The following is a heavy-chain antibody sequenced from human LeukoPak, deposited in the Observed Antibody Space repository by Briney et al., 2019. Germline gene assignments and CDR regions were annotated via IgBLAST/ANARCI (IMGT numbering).Heavy chain of an antibody. V-gene: IGHV3-23*01. Sequence: GGSLRLSCAASGFTFSSYAMSWVRQAPGKGLEWVSAISGSGSSTYYADSVKGRFTISRDDSKNTLYLQVNSLRAEDTAVYYCAKARHYDFWSGEGNFDYWGQGTLVTVSS. D-gene: IGHD3-3*01. CDR1: GFTFSSYA. CDR2: ISGSGSST. J-gene: IGHJ4*02. CDR3: AKARHYDFWSGEGNFDY.